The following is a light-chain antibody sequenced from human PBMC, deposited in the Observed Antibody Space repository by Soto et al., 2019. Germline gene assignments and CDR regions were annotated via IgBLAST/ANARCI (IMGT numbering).Light chain of an antibody. J-gene: IGKJ2*01. Sequence: DIQMTQSPSSLSASVGDRVTITRQASQDISNYLNWYQQKPGKAPKLLIYDASNLETGVPSRFSGSGSGTDFTFTISSLQPEDIATYYCQQYDNLPMYTFGQGTKLEIK. CDR1: QDISNY. CDR2: DAS. CDR3: QQYDNLPMYT. V-gene: IGKV1-33*01.